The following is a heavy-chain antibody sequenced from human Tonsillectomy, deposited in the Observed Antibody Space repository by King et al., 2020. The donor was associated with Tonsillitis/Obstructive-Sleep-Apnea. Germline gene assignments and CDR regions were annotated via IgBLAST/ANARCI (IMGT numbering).Heavy chain of an antibody. CDR1: GYTFTDYY. D-gene: IGHD6-25*01. CDR3: ARELGTTYSSGQGYYGMDV. V-gene: IGHV1-2*02. CDR2: INPNSCGT. J-gene: IGHJ6*02. Sequence: VQLVESGTEVKKPGASVKVSCKASGYTFTDYYMYWVRQAPGQGLEWMGWINPNSCGTNYAQKFQGRVTMTRDTSISTAYMELSRLRPDDTALYYCARELGTTYSSGQGYYGMDVWGQGTTVTVSS.